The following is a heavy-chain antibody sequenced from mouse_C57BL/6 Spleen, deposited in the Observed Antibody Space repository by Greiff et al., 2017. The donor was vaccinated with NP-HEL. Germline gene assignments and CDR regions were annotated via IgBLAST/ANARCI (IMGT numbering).Heavy chain of an antibody. CDR2: IDPSDSET. CDR1: GYTFTSYW. D-gene: IGHD3-2*02. J-gene: IGHJ4*01. V-gene: IGHV1-52*01. CDR3: ARPDSSGYGNYAMDY. Sequence: QVQLQQPGAELVRPGSSVKLSCKASGYTFTSYWMHWVKQRPIQGLEWIGNIDPSDSETHSNQKFKDKATLTVDKSSSTAYMQLSSLTSEDSAVYYCARPDSSGYGNYAMDYWGQGTSVTVSS.